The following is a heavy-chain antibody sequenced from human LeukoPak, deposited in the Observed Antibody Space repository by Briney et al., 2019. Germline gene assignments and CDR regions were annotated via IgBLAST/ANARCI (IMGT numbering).Heavy chain of an antibody. CDR3: SNQVGATTPFDY. CDR2: IKSKTNGGST. J-gene: IGHJ4*02. CDR1: GFTFSNAW. D-gene: IGHD1-26*01. V-gene: IGHV3-15*01. Sequence: GGSLRLSCAASGFTFSNAWMNWVRQAPGKGLEWVALIKSKTNGGSTDYAAPVKGRFIISRDDSKDTLYLQMNSLKPDDTAVYYCSNQVGATTPFDYWGQGTLVTVSS.